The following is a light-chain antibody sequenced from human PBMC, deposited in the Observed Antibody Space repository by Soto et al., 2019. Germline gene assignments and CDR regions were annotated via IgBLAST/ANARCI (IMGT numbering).Light chain of an antibody. V-gene: IGKV3-20*01. CDR2: GAS. CDR3: QQYGSSPR. Sequence: EIVLTQSPGTLTLAPGERATLSCRASQSVTSSYLAWYQQKPGQAPRLLIYGASSRATGIPDRFSGSGSGTDFTLTISRLDPEDCAVYYCQQYGSSPRFGQGTKVEIK. J-gene: IGKJ1*01. CDR1: QSVTSSY.